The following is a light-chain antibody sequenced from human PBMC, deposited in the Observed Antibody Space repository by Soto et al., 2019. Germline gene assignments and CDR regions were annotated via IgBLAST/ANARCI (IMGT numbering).Light chain of an antibody. CDR3: QQYNNWPRT. Sequence: IVMTQSPATQSVSPGERSIPSCMASQSVSSNLAWYQQKPGQAPRLLIYGASTRATGIPARFSGSGSGTEFTLTISSLQSEDFAVYYCQQYNNWPRTLGQGTKVDIK. CDR1: QSVSSN. CDR2: GAS. J-gene: IGKJ1*01. V-gene: IGKV3-15*01.